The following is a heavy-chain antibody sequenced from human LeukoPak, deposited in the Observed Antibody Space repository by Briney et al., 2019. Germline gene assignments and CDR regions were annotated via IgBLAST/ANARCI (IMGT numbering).Heavy chain of an antibody. Sequence: PSETLSLTCAVYGGSFSGYYWGWIRQPPGKGLEWIGEINHSGSTNYNPSLKSRVTISVDTSKNQFSLKLSSVTAADTAVYYCARVAFANVDTAMVNWFDPWGQGTLVTVSS. D-gene: IGHD5-18*01. CDR2: INHSGST. CDR1: GGSFSGYY. J-gene: IGHJ5*02. V-gene: IGHV4-34*01. CDR3: ARVAFANVDTAMVNWFDP.